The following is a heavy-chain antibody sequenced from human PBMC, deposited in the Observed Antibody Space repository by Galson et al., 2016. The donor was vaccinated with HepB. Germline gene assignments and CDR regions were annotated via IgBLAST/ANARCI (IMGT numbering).Heavy chain of an antibody. D-gene: IGHD3-10*01. J-gene: IGHJ4*02. Sequence: SLRLSCAASGFTFYNYAMDWVRQAPGGGLEWVAAIGGNGSPTYYADSVRGRFSISRDNSKNTLCLQMNSLRAEDTALYYCARGGGHGFFDYWGQGTLVTVSS. CDR3: ARGGGHGFFDY. CDR1: GFTFYNYA. V-gene: IGHV3-23*01. CDR2: IGGNGSPT.